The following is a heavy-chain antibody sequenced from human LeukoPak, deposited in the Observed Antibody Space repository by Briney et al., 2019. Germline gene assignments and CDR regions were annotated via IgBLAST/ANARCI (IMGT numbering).Heavy chain of an antibody. J-gene: IGHJ5*02. Sequence: GGSLRLSCAASGVTFSSNYMSWVRQAPGKGLEWVSVIYSGASTYYADSVKGRFTISRDNSKNTLYLQMNSLRAEDTAVYYCARVEEGWFDPWGQGTLVTVSS. CDR1: GVTFSSNY. D-gene: IGHD3-3*01. CDR3: ARVEEGWFDP. V-gene: IGHV3-53*01. CDR2: IYSGAST.